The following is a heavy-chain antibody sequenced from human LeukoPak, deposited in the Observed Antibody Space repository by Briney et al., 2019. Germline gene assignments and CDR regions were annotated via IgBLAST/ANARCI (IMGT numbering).Heavy chain of an antibody. CDR1: GFTFSSYA. Sequence: PGGSLRLSCAASGFTFSSYAMHWVRQAPGKGLEWVAVISYDGSNKYYADSVKGRFTISRDNSKNTLYLQMNSLRAEDTAVYYCARDGYCSSTSSHGEWFDPWGQGTLVTVSS. CDR2: ISYDGSNK. CDR3: ARDGYCSSTSSHGEWFDP. V-gene: IGHV3-30*01. D-gene: IGHD2-2*03. J-gene: IGHJ5*02.